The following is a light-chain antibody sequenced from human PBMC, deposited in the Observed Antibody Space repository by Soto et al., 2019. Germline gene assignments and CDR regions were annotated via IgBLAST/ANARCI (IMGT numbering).Light chain of an antibody. Sequence: QSALTQPASVSGSPGQSITISCTGTSSDVGGYNYVSWYQQHPGKAPKFMIYDVSIRPSGVSNRFSGSKSGNTASLTISGLHAEDEADYYCSSYTSSSTDVFGTGTKLTVL. CDR1: SSDVGGYNY. CDR2: DVS. V-gene: IGLV2-14*03. CDR3: SSYTSSSTDV. J-gene: IGLJ1*01.